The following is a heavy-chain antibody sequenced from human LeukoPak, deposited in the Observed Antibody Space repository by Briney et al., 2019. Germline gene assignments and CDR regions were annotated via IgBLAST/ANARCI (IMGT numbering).Heavy chain of an antibody. V-gene: IGHV4-39*07. Sequence: SETLSLTCTVSGDSITSRSYYWGWIRQAPGKGLEWIASIHYSGTTHYKPSLKSRVTISVDTSENQFSLGLSSVTAADTAVYYCARELIFGVAPNWFDPWGQGTLVTVSS. D-gene: IGHD3-3*01. CDR2: IHYSGTT. CDR1: GDSITSRSYY. J-gene: IGHJ5*02. CDR3: ARELIFGVAPNWFDP.